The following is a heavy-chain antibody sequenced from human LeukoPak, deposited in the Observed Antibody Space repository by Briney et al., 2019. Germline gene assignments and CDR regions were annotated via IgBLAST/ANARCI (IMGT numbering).Heavy chain of an antibody. CDR2: ISYDGSNK. Sequence: SCKASGYTFTSYGMHWVRQAPGKGLEWVAVISYDGSNKYYADSVKGRFTISRDNSKNTLYLQMNSLRAEDTAVYYCAKDRARYFGEDAFDIWGQGTMVTVSS. CDR3: AKDRARYFGEDAFDI. D-gene: IGHD3-9*01. V-gene: IGHV3-30*18. J-gene: IGHJ3*02. CDR1: GYTFTSYG.